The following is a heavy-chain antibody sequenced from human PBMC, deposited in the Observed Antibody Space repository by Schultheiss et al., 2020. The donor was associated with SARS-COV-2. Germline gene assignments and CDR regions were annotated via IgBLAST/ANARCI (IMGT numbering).Heavy chain of an antibody. Sequence: GGSLRLSCAASGFTFSSYAMHWVRQAPGKGLEWVAVISYDGSNKYYADSVKGRFTISRDNAKNSLYLQMNSLRAEDTAVYYCARDPHYDFWSGYYNPYYYYMDVWGKGTTVTVSS. J-gene: IGHJ6*03. CDR2: ISYDGSNK. V-gene: IGHV3-30*07. CDR1: GFTFSSYA. CDR3: ARDPHYDFWSGYYNPYYYYMDV. D-gene: IGHD3-3*01.